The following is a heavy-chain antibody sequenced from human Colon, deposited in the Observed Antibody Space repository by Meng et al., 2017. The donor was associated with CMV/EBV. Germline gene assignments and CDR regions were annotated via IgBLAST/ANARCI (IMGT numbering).Heavy chain of an antibody. V-gene: IGHV3-53*01. D-gene: IGHD3-3*01. CDR1: GYTVSYNH. J-gene: IGHJ4*02. Sequence: GGSLRLSCAASGYTVSYNHVAWVRQAPGKGLEWVSVIYGDGVTYYTDSLKGRLTISRDNARNTLYLQMDDLRVEDTAVYYCARVQFGVGNDYWGQGTLVTVSS. CDR2: IYGDGVT. CDR3: ARVQFGVGNDY.